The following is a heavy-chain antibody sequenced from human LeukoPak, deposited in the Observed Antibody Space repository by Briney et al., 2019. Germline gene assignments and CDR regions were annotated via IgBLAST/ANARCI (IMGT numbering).Heavy chain of an antibody. CDR1: GFTFSSYA. CDR2: ISGSGGST. J-gene: IGHJ4*02. V-gene: IGHV3-23*01. D-gene: IGHD4-17*01. Sequence: GGSLSLSCAASGFTFSSYAMSWVRQAPGKGLEWVSAISGSGGSTYYADSVKGRFTISRDNSKNTLYLQMNSLRAEDTAVYYCAKEVDYGDYVDYFDYWGQGTLVTVSS. CDR3: AKEVDYGDYVDYFDY.